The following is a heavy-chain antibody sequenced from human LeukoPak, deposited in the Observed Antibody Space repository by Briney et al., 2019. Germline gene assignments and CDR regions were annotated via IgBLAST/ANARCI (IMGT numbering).Heavy chain of an antibody. J-gene: IGHJ4*02. Sequence: GEPLKISCKGSGYSFTTRWIGWVRQMPGQGLEWMGIIYPGDSDTRYGTSFQGHVTISADKSSSTAYLQWSSLKASDTAMYYCARHSYYGTGSYFEYWGQGTLVTVSS. CDR1: GYSFTTRW. CDR3: ARHSYYGTGSYFEY. V-gene: IGHV5-51*01. D-gene: IGHD3-10*01. CDR2: IYPGDSDT.